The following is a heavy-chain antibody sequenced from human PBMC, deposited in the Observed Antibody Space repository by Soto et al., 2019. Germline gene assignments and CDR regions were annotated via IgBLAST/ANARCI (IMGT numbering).Heavy chain of an antibody. V-gene: IGHV3-23*01. D-gene: IGHD3-22*01. Sequence: GGSLRLSCAASGFTFSSYAMSWVRQAPGKGLEWVSSISGSAGSTYYADSVKGRFTISRDNSKNTLYLQMNSLRAEDTAVYYCAKDYDSSGYYSAGSDYWGQGTLVTVSS. CDR3: AKDYDSSGYYSAGSDY. CDR1: GFTFSSYA. CDR2: ISGSAGST. J-gene: IGHJ4*02.